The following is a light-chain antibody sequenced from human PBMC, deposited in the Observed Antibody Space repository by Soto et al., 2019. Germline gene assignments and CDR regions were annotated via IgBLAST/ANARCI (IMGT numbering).Light chain of an antibody. CDR3: QQYASRPWT. Sequence: EIVLTQSPATLSLSPGERATLSCRASQYITIYLAWYQQKPGQAPRLLLYGASSRATGIPDRFDGGGSGTDFTLTISRLEPEDFAVYYCQQYASRPWTFGQGTKVDIK. V-gene: IGKV3-20*01. CDR2: GAS. J-gene: IGKJ1*01. CDR1: QYITIY.